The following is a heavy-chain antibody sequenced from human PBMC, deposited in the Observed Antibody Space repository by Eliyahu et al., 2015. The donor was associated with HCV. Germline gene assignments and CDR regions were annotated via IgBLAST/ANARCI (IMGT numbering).Heavy chain of an antibody. D-gene: IGHD3-3*01. V-gene: IGHV4-61*02. Sequence: QVQLQESGPGLVKPLQTLSLSCTVSGXPXSSGNYNWNWIRQPAGKGLEYIGRIYNRGNTNYNPSLKSRVTISVDTSNNQFXLKLNSVTAADTAVYYCAGEGSVSTVFGVVHAFAIWGLGTMVTVSS. CDR2: IYNRGNT. CDR1: GXPXSSGNYN. CDR3: AGEGSVSTVFGVVHAFAI. J-gene: IGHJ3*02.